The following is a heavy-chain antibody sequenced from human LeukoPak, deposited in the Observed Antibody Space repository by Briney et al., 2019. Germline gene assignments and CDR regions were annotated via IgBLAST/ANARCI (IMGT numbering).Heavy chain of an antibody. Sequence: GGSLRLSCAASGFTFDDYGMSWVRQAPGKGLEWVSGINWNGGSTGYADSVKGRFTISRDNAKNSLYLQMNSLRAEDTALYYCARIGHCSSTSCYVSYYYYYYMDVWGKGTTVTVSS. J-gene: IGHJ6*03. CDR2: INWNGGST. D-gene: IGHD2-2*01. CDR1: GFTFDDYG. CDR3: ARIGHCSSTSCYVSYYYYYYMDV. V-gene: IGHV3-20*04.